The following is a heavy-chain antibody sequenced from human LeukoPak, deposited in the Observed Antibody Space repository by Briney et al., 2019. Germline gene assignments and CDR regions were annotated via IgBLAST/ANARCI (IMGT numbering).Heavy chain of an antibody. D-gene: IGHD5-12*01. CDR1: GYTFIGYS. CDR2: IDPDSGGT. V-gene: IGHV1-2*02. CDR3: ARDSEVAFGFDY. J-gene: IGHJ4*02. Sequence: GASVKVSCKASGYTFIGYSIYWVRQAPGQGLEWMGRIDPDSGGTDYAQKFQDRVTVTSDTSINTVYMELSRLRSDDTAVYYCARDSEVAFGFDYWGQGTLVTVSS.